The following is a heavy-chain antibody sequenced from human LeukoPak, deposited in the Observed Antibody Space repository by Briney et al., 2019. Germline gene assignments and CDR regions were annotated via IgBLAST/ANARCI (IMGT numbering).Heavy chain of an antibody. Sequence: SETLSLTCAVYGGSFSGCYWSWIRQPPGKGLEWIGEINHSGSTNYNPSLKSRVTISVDTSKSQFSLKLSSVTAADTAVYYCARGFSSWVSYFDYWGQGTLVTVSS. CDR2: INHSGST. CDR3: ARGFSSWVSYFDY. CDR1: GGSFSGCY. D-gene: IGHD6-13*01. V-gene: IGHV4-34*01. J-gene: IGHJ4*02.